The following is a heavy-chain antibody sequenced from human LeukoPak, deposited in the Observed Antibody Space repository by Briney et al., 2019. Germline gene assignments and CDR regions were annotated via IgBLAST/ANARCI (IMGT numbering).Heavy chain of an antibody. CDR3: ARVYYASWSGQPLSQHWLDP. V-gene: IGHV3-21*01. Sequence: PEGSLRLSCAASGFTFSSYSMNWVRQAPGKGLEWVSSISSSSSYIYYADSVKGRFTISRDNAKNSLYLQMNGLRVEDTAIYYCARVYYASWSGQPLSQHWLDPWGQGTLVTVSS. D-gene: IGHD3-3*01. CDR2: ISSSSSYI. CDR1: GFTFSSYS. J-gene: IGHJ5*02.